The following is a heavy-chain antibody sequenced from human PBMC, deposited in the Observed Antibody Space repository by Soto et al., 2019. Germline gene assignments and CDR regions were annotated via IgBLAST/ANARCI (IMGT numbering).Heavy chain of an antibody. D-gene: IGHD5-18*01. CDR2: IEPSAPHT. Sequence: GASLKMSSKGSGHSLAGYWITWVLQQPGKALVWMRRIEPSAPHTYYSRSFRGHVTISVTKSITTVFLQWSSLWASDTAMYYCARQIYDADTGPNYQYYFDSWGQGTPVTVSS. J-gene: IGHJ4*02. CDR3: ARQIYDADTGPNYQYYFDS. V-gene: IGHV5-10-1*01. CDR1: GHSLAGYW.